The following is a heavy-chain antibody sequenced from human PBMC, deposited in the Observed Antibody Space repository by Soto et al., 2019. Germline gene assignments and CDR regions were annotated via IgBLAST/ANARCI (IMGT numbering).Heavy chain of an antibody. CDR1: GGSISSSSYY. V-gene: IGHV4-39*01. CDR3: ARGGLHTVTKQRASYYYYGMDV. J-gene: IGHJ6*02. D-gene: IGHD4-17*01. CDR2: IYYRGST. Sequence: SETLSLTCTVSGGSISSSSYYWGWIRQPPGKGLEWIGSIYYRGSTYYNPSLKSRVTISVDTSKNQFSLKLSSVTAADTAVYYCARGGLHTVTKQRASYYYYGMDVWGQGTAVTVSS.